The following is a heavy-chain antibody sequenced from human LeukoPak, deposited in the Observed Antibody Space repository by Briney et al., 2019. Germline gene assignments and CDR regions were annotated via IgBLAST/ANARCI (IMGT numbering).Heavy chain of an antibody. Sequence: PGGSLRLSCAASGFTFSSYAMSWVRQAPGKGLEWVSAISGSGGSTYYADSVKGRFTISRDNSKNTLYLQMNSLRAEDTAVYYCAKDKRENRILHYYFDYWGQGTLVTVPS. CDR3: AKDKRENRILHYYFDY. V-gene: IGHV3-23*01. CDR2: ISGSGGST. J-gene: IGHJ4*02. CDR1: GFTFSSYA. D-gene: IGHD1-26*01.